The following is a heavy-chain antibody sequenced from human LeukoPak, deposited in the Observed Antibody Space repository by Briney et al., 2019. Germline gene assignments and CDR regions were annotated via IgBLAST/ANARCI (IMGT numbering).Heavy chain of an antibody. Sequence: SETLSLTCTVSGGSISSSSYYWGWIRQPPGKGLEWIGSIYYSGSTYYNPSLKSRVTISVDTSKNQFSLKLSSVTAADTAVYYCARASGSYFSYYYSGMDVWGQGTTVTVSS. CDR1: GGSISSSSYY. CDR2: IYYSGST. V-gene: IGHV4-39*07. J-gene: IGHJ6*02. D-gene: IGHD1-26*01. CDR3: ARASGSYFSYYYSGMDV.